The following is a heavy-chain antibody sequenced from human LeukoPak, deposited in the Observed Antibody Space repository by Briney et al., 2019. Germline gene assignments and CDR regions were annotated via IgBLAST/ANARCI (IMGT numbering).Heavy chain of an antibody. Sequence: PGGSLRLSCAASGFTFSSYAMHWVRQAPGKGLEWVAVISYDGSNKYYADSVKGRFTISRDNSKNTLYLQMNSQRAEDTAVYYCAGPPYDYVWGSYQWGGAFDIWGQGTMVTVSS. V-gene: IGHV3-30-3*01. D-gene: IGHD3-16*02. CDR1: GFTFSSYA. CDR2: ISYDGSNK. CDR3: AGPPYDYVWGSYQWGGAFDI. J-gene: IGHJ3*02.